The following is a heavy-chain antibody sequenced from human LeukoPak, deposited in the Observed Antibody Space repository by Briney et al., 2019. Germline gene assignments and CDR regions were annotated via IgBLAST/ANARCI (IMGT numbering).Heavy chain of an antibody. Sequence: PSETLSLTCAVYGGSFSGYYWSWIRQPPGKGLEWIGEINHSGSTNYNPSLKSRVTISVDTSKNQFSLKLSSVTAADTAVYYCARDVAAAGTDNWFDPWGQGTLVTVSS. D-gene: IGHD6-13*01. CDR2: INHSGST. CDR3: ARDVAAAGTDNWFDP. V-gene: IGHV4-34*01. CDR1: GGSFSGYY. J-gene: IGHJ5*02.